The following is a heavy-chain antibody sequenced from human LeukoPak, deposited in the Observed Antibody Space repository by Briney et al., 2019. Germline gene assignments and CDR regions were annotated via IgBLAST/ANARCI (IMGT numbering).Heavy chain of an antibody. CDR1: GFTVSSNY. CDR3: ARESAQQSYGMDV. V-gene: IGHV3-66*01. D-gene: IGHD5-18*01. Sequence: GGSLRLSCAASGFTVSSNYMSWVRQAPGKGLEWVSVIYSGGSTYYADSVKGRFTISRDNSRNTLYLQMNSLRAEDTAVYYCARESAQQSYGMDVWGQGTTVTVSS. J-gene: IGHJ6*02. CDR2: IYSGGST.